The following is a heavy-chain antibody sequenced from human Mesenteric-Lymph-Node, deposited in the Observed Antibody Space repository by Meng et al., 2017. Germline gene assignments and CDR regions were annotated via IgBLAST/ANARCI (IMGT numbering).Heavy chain of an antibody. CDR1: GYTVSIYG. D-gene: IGHD2-21*02. V-gene: IGHV1-18*01. CDR2: ISTYNDNP. CDR3: ARDLWPHIVVVTAPSEF. J-gene: IGHJ4*02. Sequence: QVQVVPSCTGVKLRGASWTASYKASGYTVSIYGFTWVRQAPGQGLEWLGWISTYNDNPKYAQKVQGRVTMTADTSTSTAYMELRSLTSDDTAVYYCARDLWPHIVVVTAPSEFWGQGTLVTVSS.